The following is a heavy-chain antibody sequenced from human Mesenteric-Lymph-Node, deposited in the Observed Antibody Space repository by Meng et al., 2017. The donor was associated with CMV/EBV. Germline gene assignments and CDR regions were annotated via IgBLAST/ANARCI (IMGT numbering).Heavy chain of an antibody. CDR2: ISSSSSYI. CDR3: ASLGSGSYTNYVMDV. J-gene: IGHJ6*02. V-gene: IGHV3-21*01. Sequence: GGSLRLSCAASGVTFSDYSMKWIRQAPGKGLEWVSSISSSSSYIYYADSVKGRFTISRDNAKNSLYLQMNSLRAEDTAVYYCASLGSGSYTNYVMDVWGQGTTVTVSS. D-gene: IGHD3-10*01. CDR1: GVTFSDYS.